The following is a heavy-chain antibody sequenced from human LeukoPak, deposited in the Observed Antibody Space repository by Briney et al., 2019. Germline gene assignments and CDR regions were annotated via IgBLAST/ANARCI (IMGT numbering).Heavy chain of an antibody. D-gene: IGHD2-2*01. CDR1: GFTFSSYG. CDR3: AKPLEYCSSTSCYPLDAFDI. CDR2: IRYDGSNK. V-gene: IGHV3-30*02. J-gene: IGHJ3*02. Sequence: GGSLRLSCAASGFTFSSYGVHWVRQAPGKGLEWVAFIRYDGSNKYYADSVKGRFTISRDNSKNTLYLQMNSLRAEDTAVYYCAKPLEYCSSTSCYPLDAFDIWGQGTTVTVSS.